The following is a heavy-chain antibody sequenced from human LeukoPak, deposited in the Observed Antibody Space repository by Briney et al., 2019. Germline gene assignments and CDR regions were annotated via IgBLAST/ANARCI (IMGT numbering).Heavy chain of an antibody. Sequence: SETLSLTCTVSGGSISSSSYYWSWIRQPPGKGLEWIGEINHSGSTKYNPSLKSRVTMSVDMSESQFSLKLSSVTAADTAVYYCARGQFIYGTYDWFAPWGQGTLVTVSS. CDR3: ARGQFIYGTYDWFAP. CDR2: INHSGST. J-gene: IGHJ5*02. V-gene: IGHV4-39*07. D-gene: IGHD3-10*01. CDR1: GGSISSSSYY.